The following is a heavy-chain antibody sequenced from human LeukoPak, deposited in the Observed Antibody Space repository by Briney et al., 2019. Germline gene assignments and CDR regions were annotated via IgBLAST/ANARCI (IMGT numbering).Heavy chain of an antibody. J-gene: IGHJ4*02. D-gene: IGHD4-17*01. CDR1: GFTSSSYS. V-gene: IGHV3-21*01. CDR2: ISSSSSYI. Sequence: GGSLRLSCAASGFTSSSYSMNWVRQAPGKGLEWVSSISSSSSYIYYADSVKGRFTISRDNAKNSLYLQMNSLRAEDTAVYYCARGYGDYPLYFDYWGQGTLVTVSS. CDR3: ARGYGDYPLYFDY.